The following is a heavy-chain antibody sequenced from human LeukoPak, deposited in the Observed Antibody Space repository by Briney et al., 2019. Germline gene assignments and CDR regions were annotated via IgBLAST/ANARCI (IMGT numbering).Heavy chain of an antibody. J-gene: IGHJ4*02. D-gene: IGHD2-2*01. CDR2: IRYDGSNK. CDR1: GFTFSSYG. V-gene: IGHV3-30*02. CDR3: AKVPVPAAMRSGYYFDY. Sequence: PGGSLRLSCAASGFTFSSYGMHWVRQAPGKGLEWVAFIRYDGSNKYYADSVKGRFTISRDNSKNTLYLQMNSLRAEDTAVYYCAKVPVPAAMRSGYYFDYWGQGTLVTVSS.